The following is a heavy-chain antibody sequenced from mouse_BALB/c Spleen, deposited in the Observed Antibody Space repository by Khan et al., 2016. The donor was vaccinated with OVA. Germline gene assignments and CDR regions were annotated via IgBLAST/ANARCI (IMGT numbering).Heavy chain of an antibody. CDR3: ARDRIDY. J-gene: IGHJ2*01. CDR1: GYTFTTYW. Sequence: QVQLKESGAELAKPGASVKMSCKASGYTFTTYWMHWVKQRPGQGLEWIGYINPTSGFTDYNQKFKDQATLTADKSSSTAYMQLSSLTSDDSAVYYCARDRIDYWGQGTTLTVSS. CDR2: INPTSGFT. V-gene: IGHV1-7*01.